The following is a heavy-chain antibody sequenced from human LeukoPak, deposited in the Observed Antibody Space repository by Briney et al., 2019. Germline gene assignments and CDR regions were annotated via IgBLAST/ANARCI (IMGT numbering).Heavy chain of an antibody. J-gene: IGHJ4*02. CDR1: GGSISSSSYY. Sequence: PSETLSLTCTVSGGSISSSSYYWSWIRQPAGKGLEWIGRIYTSGSTNYNPSLKSRVTMSVDTSKNQFSLKLSSVTAADTAVYYCARASWTYYYGSGSYLYYFDYWGQGTLVTVSS. V-gene: IGHV4-61*02. CDR3: ARASWTYYYGSGSYLYYFDY. D-gene: IGHD3-10*01. CDR2: IYTSGST.